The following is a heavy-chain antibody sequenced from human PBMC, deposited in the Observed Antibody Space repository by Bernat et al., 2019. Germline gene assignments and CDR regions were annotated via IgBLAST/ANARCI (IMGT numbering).Heavy chain of an antibody. CDR2: IYYSGST. J-gene: IGHJ6*03. CDR3: ARGSSSIAARYYYYYMDV. Sequence: QVQLQESGPGLVKPSKTLSLTCTVSGGSISSYYWSWIRQPPGKGLEWIGYIYYSGSTNYNPSLKSRVTISVDTSKNQFSLKLSSVTAADTAVYYCARGSSSIAARYYYYYMDVWGKGTTVTVSS. CDR1: GGSISSYY. D-gene: IGHD6-6*01. V-gene: IGHV4-59*01.